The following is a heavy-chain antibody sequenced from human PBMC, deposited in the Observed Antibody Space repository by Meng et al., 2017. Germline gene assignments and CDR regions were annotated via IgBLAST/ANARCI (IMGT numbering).Heavy chain of an antibody. D-gene: IGHD3-10*01. CDR3: ARMNYGSGSRRLDY. CDR1: GYTFTGYY. V-gene: IGHV1-2*06. CDR2: INPNSGGT. Sequence: QVQLVQCGAEVKKPGASVKVSCKASGYTFTGYYMQWVRQAPGQGLEWMGRINPNSGGTNYAQKFQGRVTMTRDTSISTAYMELSRLRSDDTAVYYCARMNYGSGSRRLDYWGQGTLVTVSS. J-gene: IGHJ4*02.